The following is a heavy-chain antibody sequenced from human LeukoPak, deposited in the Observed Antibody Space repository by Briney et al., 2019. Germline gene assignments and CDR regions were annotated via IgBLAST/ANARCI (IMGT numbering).Heavy chain of an antibody. CDR3: AGDGVGANPGDAFDI. Sequence: SGGSLRLSCVASGFKFNNYWMNWVRQAPGKGLEWVANIKQDSSEEHYVDSVKGRFTISRDNAKSSLYLQMNSLRAEDTAVYYCAGDGVGANPGDAFDIWGQGTVVTVSS. D-gene: IGHD1-26*01. J-gene: IGHJ3*02. V-gene: IGHV3-7*01. CDR1: GFKFNNYW. CDR2: IKQDSSEE.